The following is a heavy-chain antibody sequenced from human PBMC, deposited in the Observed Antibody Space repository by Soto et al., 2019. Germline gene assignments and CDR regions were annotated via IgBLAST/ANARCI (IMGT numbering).Heavy chain of an antibody. CDR2: ISGSGGST. V-gene: IGHV3-23*01. Sequence: EAQLLESGGGLEHPGGSLRLPCTASGFTFSSYAMSWVRQAPGKGLEWVSGISGSGGSTYYADSVKGRFTISRDNSKNTLYLQMNSLRAEDTAVYYCAKGYDLSGYSRMDVWGPGTTVTVSS. J-gene: IGHJ6*02. CDR3: AKGYDLSGYSRMDV. D-gene: IGHD5-18*01. CDR1: GFTFSSYA.